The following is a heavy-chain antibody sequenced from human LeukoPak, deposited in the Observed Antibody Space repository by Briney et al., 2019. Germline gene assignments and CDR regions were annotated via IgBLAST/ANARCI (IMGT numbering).Heavy chain of an antibody. D-gene: IGHD6-25*01. V-gene: IGHV3-30*18. Sequence: GGPLRPSCAASGFTFSSYGMHWVRQAPGKGLEWVAVISYDGSNKYYADSVKGRFTISRDNSKNTLYLQMNSLRAEDTAVYYCAKESRLHEYFQHWGQGTLVTVSS. J-gene: IGHJ1*01. CDR1: GFTFSSYG. CDR3: AKESRLHEYFQH. CDR2: ISYDGSNK.